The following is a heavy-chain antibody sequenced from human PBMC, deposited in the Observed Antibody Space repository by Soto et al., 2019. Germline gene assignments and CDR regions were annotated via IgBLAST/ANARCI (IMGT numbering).Heavy chain of an antibody. Sequence: PSETLSLTCAVYGGSFSGYYWSWIRQPPGKGLEWIGEINHSGSTNYNPSLKSRVTIPVDTSKNQFSLKLSSVTAADTAVYYCARFGLAAAGTDYWGQGTLVTVSS. CDR3: ARFGLAAAGTDY. J-gene: IGHJ4*02. CDR1: GGSFSGYY. V-gene: IGHV4-34*01. D-gene: IGHD6-13*01. CDR2: INHSGST.